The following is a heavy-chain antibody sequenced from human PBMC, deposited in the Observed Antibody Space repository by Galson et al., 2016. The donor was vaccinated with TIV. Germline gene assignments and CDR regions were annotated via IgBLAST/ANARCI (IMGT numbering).Heavy chain of an antibody. J-gene: IGHJ4*02. Sequence: SVKVSCKASGVTFSYFAFSWVRQAPGQGLEWMGGIVPMFGTTNYAQKFQGRVTIPADESTTPAYLELSSLRSEDTAVYYCARVNWARAFDYWGQGALVTVSS. D-gene: IGHD7-27*01. CDR1: GVTFSYFA. CDR3: ARVNWARAFDY. V-gene: IGHV1-69*13. CDR2: IVPMFGTT.